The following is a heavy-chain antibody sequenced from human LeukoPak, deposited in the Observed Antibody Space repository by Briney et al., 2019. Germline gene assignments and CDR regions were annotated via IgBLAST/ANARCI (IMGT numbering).Heavy chain of an antibody. V-gene: IGHV4-34*01. D-gene: IGHD6-19*01. CDR1: GGSFSGYY. CDR3: AKIAVADGMDV. J-gene: IGHJ6*02. CDR2: MSHSGST. Sequence: SETLSLTCAVYGGSFSGYYWSWIRQPPGKGLEWIGEMSHSGSTNYNPSLKSRVTISVDTSKNQFSLKLRSVTAADTAVYYCAKIAVADGMDVWGQGTTVTVSS.